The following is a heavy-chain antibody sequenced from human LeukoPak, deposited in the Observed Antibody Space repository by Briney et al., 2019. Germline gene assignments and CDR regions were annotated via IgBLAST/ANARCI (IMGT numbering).Heavy chain of an antibody. Sequence: GESLKISCKGSGYSFTSYWIGWVRQMPGKGLEGMGIIYPGDSDTRYSPSFQGQVTISADKSISTAYLQWSSLKASDTAMYYCARLNRYCSGGSCSSFFYYFDYWGQGTLVTVSS. V-gene: IGHV5-51*01. D-gene: IGHD2-15*01. CDR1: GYSFTSYW. CDR3: ARLNRYCSGGSCSSFFYYFDY. CDR2: IYPGDSDT. J-gene: IGHJ4*02.